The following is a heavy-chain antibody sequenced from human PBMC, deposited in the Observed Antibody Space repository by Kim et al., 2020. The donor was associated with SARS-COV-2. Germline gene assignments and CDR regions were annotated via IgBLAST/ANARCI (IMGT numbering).Heavy chain of an antibody. CDR2: IYYSGST. CDR1: GGSISSSSYY. D-gene: IGHD2-15*01. J-gene: IGHJ3*02. Sequence: SETLSLTCTVSGGSISSSSYYWGWIRQPPGKGLEWIGSIYYSGSTYYNPSLKSRVTISVDTSKNQFSLKLSSVTAADTAVYYCARLSNTVVADDAFDIWGQGTMVTVSS. CDR3: ARLSNTVVADDAFDI. V-gene: IGHV4-39*01.